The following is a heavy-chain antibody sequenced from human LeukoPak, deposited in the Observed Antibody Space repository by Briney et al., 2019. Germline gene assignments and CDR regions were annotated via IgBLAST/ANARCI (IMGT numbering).Heavy chain of an antibody. CDR2: IKSKTDGGTT. J-gene: IGHJ4*02. V-gene: IGHV3-15*01. Sequence: GGSLRLSCAASGFTFSNAWMSWVRQAPGKGLEWVGRIKSKTDGGTTDYAAPVKGRFTISRDDSKNTLYLQMNSLKTEDTAVYYCTTLVRIGNVLLWFRGFSEGDYWGQGTLVTVSS. CDR3: TTLVRIGNVLLWFRGFSEGDY. CDR1: GFTFSNAW. D-gene: IGHD3-10*01.